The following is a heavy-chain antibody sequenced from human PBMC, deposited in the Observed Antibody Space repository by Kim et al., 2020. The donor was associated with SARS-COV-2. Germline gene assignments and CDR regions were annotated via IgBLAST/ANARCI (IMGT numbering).Heavy chain of an antibody. CDR2: VYSGGDT. CDR3: ARGGAPGFYRVPFNT. V-gene: IGHV3-53*01. D-gene: IGHD3-10*01. Sequence: GGSLRLSCAVSGFTVSRNYVSWVRQAPGKGLEWVSTVYSGGDTNSPDSVKGRFTSIRDNSKNTLFLQINSLRVEDTAGYYGARGGAPGFYRVPFNTWRQGTHLIVSS. J-gene: IGHJ5*02. CDR1: GFTVSRNY.